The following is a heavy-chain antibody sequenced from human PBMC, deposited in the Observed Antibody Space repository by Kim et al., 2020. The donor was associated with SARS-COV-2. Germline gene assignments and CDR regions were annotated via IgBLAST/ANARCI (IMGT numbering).Heavy chain of an antibody. V-gene: IGHV4-59*01. Sequence: SPSLKSQRTTSIDTSKTQFSLKLTSVTAAETAVYYCARAGKMGAAITFDFWGQGKLVTVSA. D-gene: IGHD1-26*01. CDR3: ARAGKMGAAITFDF. J-gene: IGHJ4*02.